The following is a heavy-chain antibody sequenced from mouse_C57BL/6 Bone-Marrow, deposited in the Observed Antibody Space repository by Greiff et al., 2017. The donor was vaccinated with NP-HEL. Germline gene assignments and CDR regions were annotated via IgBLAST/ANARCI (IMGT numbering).Heavy chain of an antibody. J-gene: IGHJ3*01. Sequence: QVQLQQPGAGLVKPGASVKLSCKASGYTFTSYWMHWVKQRPGQGLEWIGMIHPNSGSTNYNEKFKSKATLTADKSSSTAYMQLSSLTSEDSAVYYCARVLGSAWFAYWGQGTLVTVSA. CDR2: IHPNSGST. CDR3: ARVLGSAWFAY. D-gene: IGHD4-1*01. CDR1: GYTFTSYW. V-gene: IGHV1-64*01.